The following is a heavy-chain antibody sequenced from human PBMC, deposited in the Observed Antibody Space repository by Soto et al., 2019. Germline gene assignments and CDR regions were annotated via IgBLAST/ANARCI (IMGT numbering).Heavy chain of an antibody. J-gene: IGHJ4*02. V-gene: IGHV3-23*01. CDR2: ISGTGAST. CDR1: GFTFTSYA. D-gene: IGHD2-15*01. Sequence: PGGSLRLSCAASGFTFTSYAMNWVRQAPGKGLEWVSAISGTGASTYYADSVKGRFTISRDNSENTLYLQMNSLRADDTAVYYCPRSVVVVVVAAADYGSKETLVTASS. CDR3: PRSVVVVVVAAADY.